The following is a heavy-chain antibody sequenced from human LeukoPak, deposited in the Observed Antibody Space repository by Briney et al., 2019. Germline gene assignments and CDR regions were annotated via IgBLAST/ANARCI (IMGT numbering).Heavy chain of an antibody. CDR2: IYYSGST. J-gene: IGHJ5*02. V-gene: IGHV4-39*07. CDR3: ARDQVTTVVTPGWFGP. D-gene: IGHD4-23*01. CDR1: GGSISSSSYY. Sequence: SETLSLTCTVSGGSISSSSYYWGWIRQPPGKGLEWIGSIYYSGSTYYNPSLKSRVTISVDTSKNQFSLKLSSVTAADTAVYYCARDQVTTVVTPGWFGPWGQGTLVTVSS.